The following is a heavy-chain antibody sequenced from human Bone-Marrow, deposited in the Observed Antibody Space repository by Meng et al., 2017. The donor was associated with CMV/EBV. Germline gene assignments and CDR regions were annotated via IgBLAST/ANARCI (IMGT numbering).Heavy chain of an antibody. CDR2: IYHSGIT. V-gene: IGHV4-38-2*02. J-gene: IGHJ3*02. CDR3: ARDQGIAVAGTGDAFDI. CDR1: GYSISRGYY. Sequence: SETLSLTCTVSGYSISRGYYWGWIRQPPGKALEWIGTIYHSGITHYNPSLESRVTISVDTSKNQFSLKLSSVTAADTAVYYCARDQGIAVAGTGDAFDIWGQGTMVTVSS. D-gene: IGHD6-19*01.